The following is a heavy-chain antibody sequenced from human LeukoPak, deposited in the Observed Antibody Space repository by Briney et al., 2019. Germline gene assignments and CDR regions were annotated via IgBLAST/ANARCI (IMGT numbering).Heavy chain of an antibody. D-gene: IGHD5-12*01. CDR2: IIPIFGTA. J-gene: IGHJ4*02. V-gene: IGHV1-69*01. CDR3: ARESDMVGNFFDY. CDR1: GGTFSSYA. Sequence: ASVKVSCKAPGGTFSSYAISWVRQAPGQGLEWMGGIIPIFGTANYAQKFQGRVTIAADESTSTAYMELSSLRSEDTAVYYCARESDMVGNFFDYWGQGTLVTVSS.